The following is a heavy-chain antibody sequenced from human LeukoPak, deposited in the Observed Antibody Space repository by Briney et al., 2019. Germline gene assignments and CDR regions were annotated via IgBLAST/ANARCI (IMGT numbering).Heavy chain of an antibody. J-gene: IGHJ4*02. Sequence: SETLSLTCTVSGGSISSDYWSWIRQPPGEGLEWIGYIYYSGSTNYNPSLKSRVTISVDTSNNQFSLKLSSVTAADTAVYYCARHATTLYYFDYWGQGALVTVSS. CDR2: IYYSGST. CDR3: ARHATTLYYFDY. CDR1: GGSISSDY. D-gene: IGHD4-11*01. V-gene: IGHV4-59*08.